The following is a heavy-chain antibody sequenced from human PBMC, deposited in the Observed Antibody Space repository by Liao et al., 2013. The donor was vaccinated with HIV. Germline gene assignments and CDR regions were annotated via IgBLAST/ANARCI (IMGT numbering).Heavy chain of an antibody. CDR3: ARGKGSARGRRGNWFDP. CDR2: VNHSGST. Sequence: QVQLQQWGAGLLKPSETLSLTCAVYGGSFSGYYWSWIRQPPREGAWSGLGKVNHSGSTNYNPSLKSRVTISVDTSKNQFSLKLSSVTAADTAVYYCARGKGSARGRRGNWFDPWGQGTLVTVSS. D-gene: IGHD2-15*01. V-gene: IGHV4-34*01. J-gene: IGHJ5*02. CDR1: GGSFSGYY.